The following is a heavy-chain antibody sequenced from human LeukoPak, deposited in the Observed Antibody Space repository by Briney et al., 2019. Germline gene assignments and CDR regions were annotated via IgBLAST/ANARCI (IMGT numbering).Heavy chain of an antibody. CDR2: IYYRGTT. Sequence: SETLSLSCTVSGGSMNYYYWSWIRQPPGQGLEWIGHIYYRGTTNYLPSLKDRVDISIDTSKNQFSLRLYSVTAADTAVYFCARLARFEELSPRYYFDNWGLGTLVTVSS. D-gene: IGHD3-16*02. V-gene: IGHV4-59*08. CDR3: ARLARFEELSPRYYFDN. CDR1: GGSMNYYY. J-gene: IGHJ4*02.